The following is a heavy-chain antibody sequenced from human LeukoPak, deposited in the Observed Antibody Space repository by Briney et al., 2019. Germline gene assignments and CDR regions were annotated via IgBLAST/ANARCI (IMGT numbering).Heavy chain of an antibody. CDR3: ARGVYIAAAQYGY. J-gene: IGHJ4*02. CDR2: IYYSGTT. V-gene: IGHV4-59*11. D-gene: IGHD6-13*01. Sequence: SETLSLTCSVSAGSISSHYWSWIRQPPGKGLEWIGYIYYSGTTNYNPSLKSRATISVDTSKNQFSLKLSSVTAADTAVYYCARGVYIAAAQYGYWGQGTLVTVSS. CDR1: AGSISSHY.